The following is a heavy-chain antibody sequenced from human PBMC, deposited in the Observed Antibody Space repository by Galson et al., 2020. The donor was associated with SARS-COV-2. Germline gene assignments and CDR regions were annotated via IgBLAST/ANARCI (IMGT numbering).Heavy chain of an antibody. CDR2: ISGSGSGT. J-gene: IGHJ6*02. D-gene: IGHD6-19*01. Sequence: GESLKISCAASGFSFSSYAMSWVRQAPGKGLEWVSTISGSGSGTYYADSVKGRFTISRDNSKNTLYLQMNSLRAEDTAVYYCALGSYSSAFGGMDVWGQGTTVTVSS. V-gene: IGHV3-23*01. CDR3: ALGSYSSAFGGMDV. CDR1: GFSFSSYA.